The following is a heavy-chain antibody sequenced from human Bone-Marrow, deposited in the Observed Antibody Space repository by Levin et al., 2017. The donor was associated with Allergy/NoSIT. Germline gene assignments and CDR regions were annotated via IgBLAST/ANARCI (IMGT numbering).Heavy chain of an antibody. CDR1: GFTFSSYS. D-gene: IGHD6-13*01. J-gene: IGHJ5*02. CDR2: ISSSSSYI. Sequence: GGSLRLSCAASGFTFSSYSMNWVRQAPGKGLEWVSSISSSSSYIYYADSVKGRFTISRDNAKNSLYLQMNSLRAEDTAVYYCARDRYSSSWYYNNWFDPWGQGTLVTVSS. CDR3: ARDRYSSSWYYNNWFDP. V-gene: IGHV3-21*01.